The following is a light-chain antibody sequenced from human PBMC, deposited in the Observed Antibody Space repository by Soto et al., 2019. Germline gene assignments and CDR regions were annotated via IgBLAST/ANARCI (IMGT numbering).Light chain of an antibody. CDR3: QQYGSSPIT. CDR2: GAS. J-gene: IGKJ5*01. Sequence: EIVLTQSPGTLSLSPGERATLSCRASQSVSSSYLAWYQQKPGQAPRLLIYGASSRASGIPDRFSCSGSGTDFTLTISRLEPEDFAVYYCQQYGSSPITFGQGTRLESK. CDR1: QSVSSSY. V-gene: IGKV3-20*01.